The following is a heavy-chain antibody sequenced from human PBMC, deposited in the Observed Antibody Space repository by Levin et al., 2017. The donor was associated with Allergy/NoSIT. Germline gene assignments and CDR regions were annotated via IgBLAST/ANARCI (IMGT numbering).Heavy chain of an antibody. Sequence: SQTLSLTCTVPGGSISSSSYYWGWIRQPPGKGLEWIGSIYYSGSTYYNPSLKSRVTISVDTSKNQFSLKLSSVTAADTAVYYCASPDGDYGDYVSSWGQGTLVTVSS. D-gene: IGHD4-17*01. CDR2: IYYSGST. J-gene: IGHJ4*02. CDR3: ASPDGDYGDYVSS. V-gene: IGHV4-39*01. CDR1: GGSISSSSYY.